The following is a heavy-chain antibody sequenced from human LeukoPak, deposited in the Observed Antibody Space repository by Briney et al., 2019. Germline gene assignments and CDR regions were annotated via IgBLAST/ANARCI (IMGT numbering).Heavy chain of an antibody. D-gene: IGHD6-13*01. J-gene: IGHJ4*02. CDR2: IWYDGSNK. Sequence: PGGSLRLSCAASGFTFSSYSMNWVRQAPGKGLEWVAVIWYDGSNKYYADSVKGRFTISRDNSKNTLYLQMNSLRAEDTAVYYCARAKYSSSFPFLDYWGQGTLVTVSS. CDR3: ARAKYSSSFPFLDY. V-gene: IGHV3-33*08. CDR1: GFTFSSYS.